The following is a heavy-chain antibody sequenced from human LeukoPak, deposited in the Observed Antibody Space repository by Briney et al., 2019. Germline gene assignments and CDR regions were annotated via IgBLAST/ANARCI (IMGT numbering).Heavy chain of an antibody. CDR1: GLTFTSYS. Sequence: GGSLRLSCAASGLTFTSYSMNWVRQAPGKGLEWVSTISGGGGSTYYADSVKGRFTISRDNSKNTLYLQVNSLRAEDTAVYYCAKGGKWDVTPFDYWGQGTLVTVSS. J-gene: IGHJ4*02. CDR2: ISGGGGST. CDR3: AKGGKWDVTPFDY. V-gene: IGHV3-23*01. D-gene: IGHD1-26*01.